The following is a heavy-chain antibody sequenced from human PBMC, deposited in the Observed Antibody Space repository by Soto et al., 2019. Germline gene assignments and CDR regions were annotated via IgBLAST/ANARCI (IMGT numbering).Heavy chain of an antibody. J-gene: IGHJ6*02. D-gene: IGHD3-3*01. CDR2: INPNSGGT. Sequence: ASVKVSCKASGYTFTGYYMHWVRQAPGQGLEWMGWINPNSGGTNYAQKFQGWVTMTRDTSISTAYMELSRLRSDDTAVYYCARDHYTIFGYYYGMDVWGQGTTVTVSS. CDR1: GYTFTGYY. V-gene: IGHV1-2*04. CDR3: ARDHYTIFGYYYGMDV.